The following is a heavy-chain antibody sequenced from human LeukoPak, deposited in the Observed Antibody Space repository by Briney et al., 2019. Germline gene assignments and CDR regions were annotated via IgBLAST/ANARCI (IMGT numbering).Heavy chain of an antibody. CDR2: ISGSGGST. V-gene: IGHV3-23*01. D-gene: IGHD1-26*01. J-gene: IGHJ4*02. CDR1: GFTFSSYA. Sequence: GGSLRLSCAASGFTFSSYAMSWVRQAPGKGLEWVSAISGSGGSTYYADSVKGRFTISRDNSKNTLYLQMNSLRAEDAAVYYCAKDQPQWELLRAAGYWGQGTLVTVSS. CDR3: AKDQPQWELLRAAGY.